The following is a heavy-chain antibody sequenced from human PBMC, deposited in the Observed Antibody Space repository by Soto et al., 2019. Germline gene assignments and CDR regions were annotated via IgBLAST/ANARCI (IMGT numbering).Heavy chain of an antibody. CDR3: AKDRARYCGGGSCYSIFDY. CDR2: ISYDGSNK. Sequence: QVQLVESGGGVVQPGRSLRLSCAASGFTFSSYGMHWVRQAPGKGLEWVAVISYDGSNKYYEDSVKGRFTISRDNSKXXLXLQMNSLRAEDTAVYYCAKDRARYCGGGSCYSIFDYWGQGTLVTVSS. D-gene: IGHD2-15*01. CDR1: GFTFSSYG. V-gene: IGHV3-30*18. J-gene: IGHJ4*02.